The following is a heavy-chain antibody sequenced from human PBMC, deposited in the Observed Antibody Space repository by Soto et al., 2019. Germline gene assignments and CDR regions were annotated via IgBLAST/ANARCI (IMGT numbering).Heavy chain of an antibody. CDR3: ARDLIDGYFDC. CDR2: IYYSGST. CDR1: GGSINSGAYY. Sequence: QVQLQESGPGLVKPSQTLSLTCTVSGGSINSGAYYWSWIRPHPGKGLEWIGYIYYSGSTYYNPSIKIRVTISVDTSKNQFSLKLSSVTAADTAVYYCARDLIDGYFDCWGQGTLVTVSS. J-gene: IGHJ4*02. V-gene: IGHV4-31*03.